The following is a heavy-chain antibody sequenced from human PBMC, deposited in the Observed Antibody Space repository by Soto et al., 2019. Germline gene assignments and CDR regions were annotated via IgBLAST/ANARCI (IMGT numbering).Heavy chain of an antibody. CDR1: GYTFTSYA. J-gene: IGHJ4*02. CDR3: ARDFDY. V-gene: IGHV1-3*01. CDR2: IDAGNGNT. Sequence: QVQLVQSGAEVKKPGASVKVSCKASGYTFTSYAMHWVRQAPGQRLEWMGWIDAGNGNTKYSQKFQGRVTITRDTSASTAYMELSSLRSEDTAVYYCARDFDYWGQGTLVTVSS.